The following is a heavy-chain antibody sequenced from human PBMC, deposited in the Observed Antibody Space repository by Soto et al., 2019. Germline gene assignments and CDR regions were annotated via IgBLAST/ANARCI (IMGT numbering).Heavy chain of an antibody. CDR2: VPYDGSKN. Sequence: QVQLAESGGGVVQPGRSLRLSCVASGFTFSDYGMHWVRQAPGKGLEWVAVVPYDGSKNYYADSVKGRFTISRDNSKNMLYLQMNSLRAEDTAIYYCAKDLSVIATVNYFDYWGQGTLVTVSS. V-gene: IGHV3-30*18. D-gene: IGHD4-17*01. J-gene: IGHJ4*02. CDR3: AKDLSVIATVNYFDY. CDR1: GFTFSDYG.